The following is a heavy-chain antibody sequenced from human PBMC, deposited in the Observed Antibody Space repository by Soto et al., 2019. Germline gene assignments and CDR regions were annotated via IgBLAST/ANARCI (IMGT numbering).Heavy chain of an antibody. CDR1: GDSVSSNSAA. J-gene: IGHJ6*02. V-gene: IGHV6-1*01. CDR3: ARDQFEVAMINYYYYGMDV. D-gene: IGHD5-12*01. CDR2: TYYRSKWYN. Sequence: SQTLSLTCAISGDSVSSNSAAWNWIRQSPSRGLEWLGRTYYRSKWYNDYAVSVKSRITINPDTSKNQFSLQLNSVTPEDTAVYYCARDQFEVAMINYYYYGMDVWGQGTTVTVSS.